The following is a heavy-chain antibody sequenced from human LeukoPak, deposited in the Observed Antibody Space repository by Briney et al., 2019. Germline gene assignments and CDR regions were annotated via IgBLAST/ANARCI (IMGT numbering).Heavy chain of an antibody. CDR3: ARGYRNPPLDY. CDR1: GVSITGYV. J-gene: IGHJ4*02. CDR2: ISSITTSI. D-gene: IGHD4-11*01. V-gene: IGHV3-48*01. Sequence: PGGSLRLSCEAPGVSITGYVMNWVRQAPGKGLEWVSSISSITTSIYYTDSVKGRFTISRDNAKNTLYLQMKSLRAEDTAVYYCARGYRNPPLDYWGQGTLVTVS.